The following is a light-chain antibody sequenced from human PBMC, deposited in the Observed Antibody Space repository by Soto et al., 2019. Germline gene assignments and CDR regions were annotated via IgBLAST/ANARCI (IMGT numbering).Light chain of an antibody. CDR3: QQYHSYPWT. CDR1: QSISGY. V-gene: IGKV1-5*01. J-gene: IGKJ1*01. Sequence: DIQMTQSPSTLSASVGDTVTITCRASQSISGYLAWYQQKPGKAPKLLSFESGVPSRFIGSGSGTGFTLTISSLQPDDSASYYCQQYHSYPWTFSQGTRVEIK.